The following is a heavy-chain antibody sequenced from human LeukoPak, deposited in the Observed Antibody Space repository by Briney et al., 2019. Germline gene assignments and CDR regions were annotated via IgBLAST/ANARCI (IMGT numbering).Heavy chain of an antibody. J-gene: IGHJ4*02. CDR3: AREVWGPEF. CDR1: GFTFSSYW. CDR2: IKQDGSDK. V-gene: IGHV3-7*01. Sequence: QTGGSLRLSCAASGFTFSSYWMHWVRQAPGKGLEWVGNIKQDGSDKNYMDSVKGRFTISRDNTKNSVYLQMSGLRAEDTAVYYCAREVWGPEFWGQGTLVTVSS. D-gene: IGHD1-14*01.